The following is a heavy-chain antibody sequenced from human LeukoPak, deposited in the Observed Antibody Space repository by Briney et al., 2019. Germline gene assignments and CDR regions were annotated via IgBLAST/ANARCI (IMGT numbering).Heavy chain of an antibody. J-gene: IGHJ6*02. CDR1: GGSFSGYY. CDR3: ARGANFYYYGMDV. V-gene: IGHV4-34*01. CDR2: INHSGST. Sequence: ASETLSLTCAVYGGSFSGYYWSWIRQPPGKGLEWIGEINHSGSTNYNPSLESRVTISVDTSKNQFSLKLSSVTAADTAVYYCARGANFYYYGMDVWGQGTTVTVSS. D-gene: IGHD2-15*01.